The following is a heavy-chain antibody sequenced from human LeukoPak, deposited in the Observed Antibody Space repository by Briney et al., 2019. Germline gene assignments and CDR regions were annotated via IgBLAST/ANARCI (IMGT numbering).Heavy chain of an antibody. CDR1: GYTFTTYY. V-gene: IGHV1-46*01. D-gene: IGHD1-26*01. CDR2: ITPSGGSI. CDR3: ARDWELGY. Sequence: GASVKVSCKASGYTFTTYYMHWVRQAPGQGLEWMGVITPSGGSITSAQKFQDRVTMTRDTSTSTVYMELSSLTSDDTAAYYCARDWELGYWGQGTLVTVSS. J-gene: IGHJ4*02.